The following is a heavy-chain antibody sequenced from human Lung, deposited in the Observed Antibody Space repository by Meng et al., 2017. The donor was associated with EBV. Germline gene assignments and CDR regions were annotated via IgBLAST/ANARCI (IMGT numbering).Heavy chain of an antibody. D-gene: IGHD1-7*01. CDR1: GFIFSNYN. CDR2: ISSGNSYI. V-gene: IGHV3-21*02. J-gene: IGHJ5*02. Sequence: EVQLVESGGGLVKPGESLRLSCAASGFIFSNYNMNWVRQAPGKGLEWVSSISSGNSYIYYADSVKGRFTISRDSAKNSLSLQMNSLRAEDTAVCYCARLSGTGWFDTWGQGTLVTVSS. CDR3: ARLSGTGWFDT.